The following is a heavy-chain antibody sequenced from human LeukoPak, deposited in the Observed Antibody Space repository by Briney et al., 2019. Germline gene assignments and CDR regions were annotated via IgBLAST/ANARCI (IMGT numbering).Heavy chain of an antibody. J-gene: IGHJ4*02. V-gene: IGHV3-23*01. D-gene: IGHD2-8*01. CDR3: AKRGKDCSSGVCYVDC. Sequence: GGSLRLSCAASGFTFSSYAMGWVRQGPGKGLEWVAGISGSGGSTNYADSVKGRFTISRDNSKNTLYLQMNSLRAEDTAVYYCAKRGKDCSSGVCYVDCWGQGTRVTVSS. CDR1: GFTFSSYA. CDR2: ISGSGGST.